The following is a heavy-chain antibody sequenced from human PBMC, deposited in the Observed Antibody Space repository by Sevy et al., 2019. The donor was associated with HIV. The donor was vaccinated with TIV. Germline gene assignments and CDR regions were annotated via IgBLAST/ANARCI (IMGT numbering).Heavy chain of an antibody. Sequence: SETLSLTCAVYGGSFSSYYWTWVRQPPGKGLEWIGEINHRGTTNYNPSLKSRVTISVDTSKNRFSLRLRSVTAADTAVYYCAGFGELESGYWGQGSLVTVSS. J-gene: IGHJ4*02. CDR1: GGSFSSYY. V-gene: IGHV4-34*01. D-gene: IGHD3-10*01. CDR2: INHRGTT. CDR3: AGFGELESGY.